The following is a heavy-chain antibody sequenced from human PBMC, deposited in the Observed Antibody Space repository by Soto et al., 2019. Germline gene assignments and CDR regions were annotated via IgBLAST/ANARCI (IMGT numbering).Heavy chain of an antibody. Sequence: PGGSLRLSCAASGFMFSIEAMTWVRQAPGKGLEWLSYISSSSSNIYYADSVKGRFTVSRDNAENSLSLHMNSLRDEDTAIYYCARTRGDYDFSAVYYGLDIWGQGTTVTVS. CDR3: ARTRGDYDFSAVYYGLDI. CDR1: GFMFSIEA. V-gene: IGHV3-48*02. J-gene: IGHJ6*02. D-gene: IGHD3-3*01. CDR2: ISSSSSNI.